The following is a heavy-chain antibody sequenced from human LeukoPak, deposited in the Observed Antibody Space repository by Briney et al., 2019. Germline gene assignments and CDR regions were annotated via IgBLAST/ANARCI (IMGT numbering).Heavy chain of an antibody. CDR2: IYYSGST. V-gene: IGHV4-39*01. Sequence: SETLSLTCTVSGGSISSSSYYWGWVRQPPGKGLEWIGSIYYSGSTYYNPSLKSRVTISVDTSKNQFSLKLSSVTAADTAVYYCARLNYCMDVWGKGTTVTVSS. CDR1: GGSISSSSYY. CDR3: ARLNYCMDV. J-gene: IGHJ6*03.